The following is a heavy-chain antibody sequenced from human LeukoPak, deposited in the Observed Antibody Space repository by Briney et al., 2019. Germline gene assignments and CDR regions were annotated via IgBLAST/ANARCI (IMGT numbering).Heavy chain of an antibody. J-gene: IGHJ3*02. CDR3: ARGEGSYYDDSSVPI. V-gene: IGHV1-46*03. Sequence: ASVKVSCKASGYTFTSYYMHWVRQAPGQGLECMGIINPSGGSTSYAQKFPARVTMTRDTSTSTVYMELSSLRSEDTAVYYCARGEGSYYDDSSVPIWGQGTMVTVSS. CDR2: INPSGGST. CDR1: GYTFTSYY. D-gene: IGHD3-22*01.